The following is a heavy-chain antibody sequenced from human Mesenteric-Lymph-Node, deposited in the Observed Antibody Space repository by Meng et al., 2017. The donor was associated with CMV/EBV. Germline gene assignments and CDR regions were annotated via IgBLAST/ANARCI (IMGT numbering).Heavy chain of an antibody. CDR2: IYHGGST. D-gene: IGHD3-10*01. J-gene: IGHJ4*02. Sequence: AFSWGSMSLNNWGSWVRQPPGKGLAWIGEIYHGGSTNYNPSLKSRVTISVDKSKNQFSLKLTSVTAADMAVYYCARVGDSGSYLDDDRGQGTLVTVSS. CDR1: WGSMSLNNW. V-gene: IGHV4-4*02. CDR3: ARVGDSGSYLDDD.